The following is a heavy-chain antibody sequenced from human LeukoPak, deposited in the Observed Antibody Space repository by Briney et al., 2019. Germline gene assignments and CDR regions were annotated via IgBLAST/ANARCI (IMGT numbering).Heavy chain of an antibody. CDR3: ITLRRGY. Sequence: GGSLRLSCAASGFTFSDAWMSWVRQAPGKGLEWVGRIESKTDDGTTDYAAPVKGRFTISRDDSRNMVSLQMNSLKTEDTAVYYCITLRRGYWGQGTLVTVSS. D-gene: IGHD5-12*01. CDR1: GFTFSDAW. V-gene: IGHV3-15*04. CDR2: IESKTDDGTT. J-gene: IGHJ4*02.